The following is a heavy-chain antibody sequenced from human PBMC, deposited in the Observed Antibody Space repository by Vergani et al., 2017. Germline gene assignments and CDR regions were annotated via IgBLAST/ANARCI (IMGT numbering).Heavy chain of an antibody. D-gene: IGHD5-18*01. J-gene: IGHJ3*02. Sequence: QVQLQQSGPGLVKLSQTLSLTCAISGDSVSSNSAAWNWIRQSPSRGLEWLGRTYYRSKWYNDYAVSVKSRITINPDTSKNQFSLKLSSVTAADTAVYYCAAAMDAFDIWGQGTMVTVSS. V-gene: IGHV6-1*01. CDR2: TYYRSKWYN. CDR3: AAAMDAFDI. CDR1: GDSVSSNSAA.